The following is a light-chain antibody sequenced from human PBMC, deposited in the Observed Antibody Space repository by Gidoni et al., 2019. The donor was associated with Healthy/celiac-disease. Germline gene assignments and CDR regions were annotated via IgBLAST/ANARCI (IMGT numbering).Light chain of an antibody. J-gene: IGKJ4*01. CDR1: QGISSY. CDR3: QQLNSYPIT. V-gene: IGKV1-9*01. Sequence: DIQLTQYPSFLSASVGDRVTITCRASQGISSYLAWYQQKPGKAPKLLIYAASTLQSGVPSRFSGSGSGTEFTLTISSLQPEDFATYYRQQLNSYPITFGGGTKVEIK. CDR2: AAS.